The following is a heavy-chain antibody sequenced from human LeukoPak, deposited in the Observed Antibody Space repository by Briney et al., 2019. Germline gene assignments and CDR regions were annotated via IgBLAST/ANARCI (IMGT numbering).Heavy chain of an antibody. CDR3: ARVIAVAGGDLDS. D-gene: IGHD6-19*01. CDR1: GFTFSSYW. CDR2: IKSDGSTT. Sequence: GGSLRLSCEASGFTFSSYWMYWVRQAPGKGLVCVSRIKSDGSTTNYADSVKGRFTISRDNAKNTLYLQMSSLRAEDTAVYYCARVIAVAGGDLDSWGQGTLVTVSS. V-gene: IGHV3-74*01. J-gene: IGHJ4*02.